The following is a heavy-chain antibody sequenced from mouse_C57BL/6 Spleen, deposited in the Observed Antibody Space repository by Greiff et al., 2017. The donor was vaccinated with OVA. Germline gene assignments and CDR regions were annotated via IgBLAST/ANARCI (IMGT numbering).Heavy chain of an antibody. CDR1: GYTFTSYW. CDR2: IDPSDSYT. D-gene: IGHD2-5*01. V-gene: IGHV1-50*01. Sequence: QVQLQQPGAELEKPGASVKLSCKASGYTFTSYWMQWVKQRPGQGLEWIGEIDPSDSYTNYNQKFKGKATLTVDTSSSTAYMQLSSLTSEDSAVYYCARRETYYSNYEEGFDYWGQGTTLTVSS. J-gene: IGHJ2*01. CDR3: ARRETYYSNYEEGFDY.